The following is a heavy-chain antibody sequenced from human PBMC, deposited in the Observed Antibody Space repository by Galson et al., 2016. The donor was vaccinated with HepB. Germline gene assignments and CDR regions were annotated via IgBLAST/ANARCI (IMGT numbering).Heavy chain of an antibody. J-gene: IGHJ6*04. CDR2: ISRSGDST. Sequence: SLRLSCAASGFTFNSYGMTWVRQAPGKGLEVVSSISRSGDSTDYADSVKGRFTISRDNSKNTLSLQMNSLRAEDTAVYYCVQGSTAPAVWGKGTTVIVSS. D-gene: IGHD1-26*01. CDR1: GFTFNSYG. V-gene: IGHV3-23*01. CDR3: VQGSTAPAV.